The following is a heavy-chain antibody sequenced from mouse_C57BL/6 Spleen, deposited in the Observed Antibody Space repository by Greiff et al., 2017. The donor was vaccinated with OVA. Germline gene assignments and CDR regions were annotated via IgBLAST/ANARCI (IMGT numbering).Heavy chain of an antibody. J-gene: IGHJ3*01. CDR1: GYTFTSYW. CDR3: ARGGSSKTWFAD. D-gene: IGHD3-2*02. V-gene: IGHV1-52*01. Sequence: QVQLQQSGAELVRPGASVKLSCKASGYTFTSYWMHWVKQRPIQGLEWIGYIDPSDSGTNYNQTFKAKATLTADKSSSTDYMQLSSLTSEDAEVYYCARGGSSKTWFADWGKGTMVTVSA. CDR2: IDPSDSGT.